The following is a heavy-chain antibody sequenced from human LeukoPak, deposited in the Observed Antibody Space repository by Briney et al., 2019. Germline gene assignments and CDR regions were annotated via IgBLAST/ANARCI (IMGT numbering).Heavy chain of an antibody. D-gene: IGHD4-17*01. CDR3: ARDRGDDYGDYGGPFDY. V-gene: IGHV4-61*08. J-gene: IGHJ4*02. Sequence: TSQTLSLTCTVSGGSISSGGYYWSWIRQPPGKGLEWIGYIYYSGSTNYNPSLKSRVTISVDTSKNQFSLKLSSVTAADTAVYYCARDRGDDYGDYGGPFDYWGQGTLVTVSS. CDR2: IYYSGST. CDR1: GGSISSGGYY.